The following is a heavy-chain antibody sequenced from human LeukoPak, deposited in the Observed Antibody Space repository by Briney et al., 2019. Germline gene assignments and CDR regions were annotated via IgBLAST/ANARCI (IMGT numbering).Heavy chain of an antibody. CDR3: ARVMTSVYAIPPFDY. D-gene: IGHD2-8*01. J-gene: IGHJ4*02. CDR1: GYTFTSYD. CDR2: MYPNSGNT. Sequence: ASVKVSCKASGYTFTSYDINWVRQATGQGLEWMGWMYPNSGNTGYAQKFQGRATMTRNTSISTAYMELSSLRSEDTAVYYCARVMTSVYAIPPFDYWGQGTLVTVSS. V-gene: IGHV1-8*01.